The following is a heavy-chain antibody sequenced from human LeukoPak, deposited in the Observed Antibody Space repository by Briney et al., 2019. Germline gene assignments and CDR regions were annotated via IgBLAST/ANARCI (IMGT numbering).Heavy chain of an antibody. Sequence: GRSLRLSCAASGFTFSTFAMSWVRQAPEKGLEWVSAISGSGGSTYYTDSVKGRFTISRDSSKNTLYLQMNSLRADDTAVYYCAKGGSAAAKGKYYFDYWGPGTLVTVSS. CDR1: GFTFSTFA. CDR3: AKGGSAAAKGKYYFDY. CDR2: ISGSGGST. J-gene: IGHJ4*02. V-gene: IGHV3-23*01. D-gene: IGHD6-13*01.